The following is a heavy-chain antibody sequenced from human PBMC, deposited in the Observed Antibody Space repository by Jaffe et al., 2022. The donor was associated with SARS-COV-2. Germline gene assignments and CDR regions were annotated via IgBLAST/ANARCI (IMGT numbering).Heavy chain of an antibody. CDR1: GFTVSSNY. CDR2: IYSGGNT. Sequence: EVQLVESGGGLIQPGGSLRLSCAASGFTVSSNYMSWVRQAPGKGLEWVSIIYSGGNTYYADSVKGRFTISRDNSKNTLYLQMNSLRAEDTAVYYCAANVLLWSGERAYYYYGLDVWGQGTTVTVSS. D-gene: IGHD3-10*01. CDR3: AANVLLWSGERAYYYYGLDV. V-gene: IGHV3-53*01. J-gene: IGHJ6*02.